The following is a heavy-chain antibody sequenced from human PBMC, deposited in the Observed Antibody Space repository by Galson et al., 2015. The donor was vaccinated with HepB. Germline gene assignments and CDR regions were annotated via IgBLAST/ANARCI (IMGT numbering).Heavy chain of an antibody. J-gene: IGHJ5*02. V-gene: IGHV3-30*02. CDR2: IQYDESSK. CDR3: AKDVSGNSRA. CDR1: GFTFSRYG. Sequence: SLRLSCAASGFTFSRYGMHWVRQAPGKGLEWVSFIQYDESSKTYADSVKGRFTISRDNSKNTLFLQMNSLRAEDTALYYCAKDVSGNSRAWGQGTLVTVSS. D-gene: IGHD4-23*01.